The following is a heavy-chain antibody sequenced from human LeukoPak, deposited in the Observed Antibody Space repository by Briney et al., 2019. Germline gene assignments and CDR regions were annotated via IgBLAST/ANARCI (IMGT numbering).Heavy chain of an antibody. Sequence: GGSLRLSCAASGFTVSSTYMSWVRQAPGKGLEWVSIIYSGGSTYYADSVKGRFTISRDNSKNTLYLQMNSLRAEDTAVYYCAREEGDYYSYGMDVWGQGATVTVSS. CDR2: IYSGGST. CDR3: AREEGDYYSYGMDV. V-gene: IGHV3-53*01. J-gene: IGHJ6*02. CDR1: GFTVSSTY.